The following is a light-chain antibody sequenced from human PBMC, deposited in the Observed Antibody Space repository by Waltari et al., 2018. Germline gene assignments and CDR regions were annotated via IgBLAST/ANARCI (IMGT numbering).Light chain of an antibody. CDR1: QTILYSSYNKNY. CDR2: WAS. V-gene: IGKV4-1*01. J-gene: IGKJ4*01. Sequence: DIVMTQSPDSLTVSLGERATINCKSSQTILYSSYNKNYLAWYQQKPRQPPKLFIYWASTRESGVPDRFSGTGSGTDFTLTISRLQAEDVAVYYCQQYFKTPLTFGGGTKVEIK. CDR3: QQYFKTPLT.